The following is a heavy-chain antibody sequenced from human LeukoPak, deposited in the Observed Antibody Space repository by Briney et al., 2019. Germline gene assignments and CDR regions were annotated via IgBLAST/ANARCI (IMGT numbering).Heavy chain of an antibody. CDR3: ATGSETYYDFWSGSSFDY. CDR1: GYSFTGYY. V-gene: IGHV1-2*02. CDR2: INANNCAS. D-gene: IGHD3-3*01. Sequence: ASVKVSCKASGYSFTGYYIHWVRQAPGQGLDWMGWINANNCASKYVQKFQGRGTMTSDTSIGRAYMVLTRVRSDDTAVDYFATGSETYYDFWSGSSFDYWGQGPLVPVSS. J-gene: IGHJ4*02.